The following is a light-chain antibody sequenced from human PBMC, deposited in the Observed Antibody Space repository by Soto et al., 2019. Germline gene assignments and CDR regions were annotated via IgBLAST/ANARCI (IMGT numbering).Light chain of an antibody. V-gene: IGLV2-14*03. CDR3: GSQTTSSIWV. J-gene: IGLJ3*02. CDR1: SSDVGDYNF. Sequence: QSALTQPASVSGSPGQSITISCTGTSSDVGDYNFVSWYQQLPGKAPKLTMYEVSHRPSGVSKRFSGSKSGNTASLTISGLLAEDEAHYYCGSQTTSSIWVFGGGTKLTVL. CDR2: EVS.